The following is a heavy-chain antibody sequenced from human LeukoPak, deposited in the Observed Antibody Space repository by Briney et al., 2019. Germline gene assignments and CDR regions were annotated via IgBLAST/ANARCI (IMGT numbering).Heavy chain of an antibody. J-gene: IGHJ3*02. Sequence: GGSLRLSCAASGFTFDDYAMHWVRQAPGKGLEWVSGISWNSGSIGYADSVKGRFTISRDNARNSLYLQMNSLRAEDTALYYCAKGRLGYCSGGSCYRNAFDIWGQGTMVTVSS. CDR3: AKGRLGYCSGGSCYRNAFDI. V-gene: IGHV3-9*01. CDR1: GFTFDDYA. D-gene: IGHD2-15*01. CDR2: ISWNSGSI.